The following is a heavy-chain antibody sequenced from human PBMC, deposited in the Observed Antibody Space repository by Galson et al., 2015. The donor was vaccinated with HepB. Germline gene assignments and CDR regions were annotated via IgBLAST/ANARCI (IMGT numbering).Heavy chain of an antibody. J-gene: IGHJ6*02. Sequence: SVKVSCKASGYTFTSYGISWVRQAPGQGLEWMGWISAYNGNTNYAQKLQGRVTMTTDTSTSTAYMELRSLRSDDTAVYYCASMGTGDVYYYYGMDVWGQGTTVTVSS. CDR1: GYTFTSYG. CDR2: ISAYNGNT. V-gene: IGHV1-18*01. D-gene: IGHD7-27*01. CDR3: ASMGTGDVYYYYGMDV.